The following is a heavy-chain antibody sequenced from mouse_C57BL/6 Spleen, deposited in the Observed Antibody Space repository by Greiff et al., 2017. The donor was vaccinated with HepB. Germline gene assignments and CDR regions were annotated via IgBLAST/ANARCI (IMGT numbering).Heavy chain of an antibody. CDR1: GYTFTSYW. V-gene: IGHV1-50*01. Sequence: QVQLQQPGAELVKPGASVKLSCKASGYTFTSYWMQWVKQRPGQGLEWIGEIDPSDSYTNYNQKFKGKATLTVDTSSSTAYMQLSSLTSEDSAVYYFAMRGNWYFDVWGTGTTVTVSS. J-gene: IGHJ1*03. CDR2: IDPSDSYT. CDR3: AMRGNWYFDV.